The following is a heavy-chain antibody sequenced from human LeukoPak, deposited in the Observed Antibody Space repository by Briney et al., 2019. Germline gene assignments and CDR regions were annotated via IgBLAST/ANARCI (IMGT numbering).Heavy chain of an antibody. J-gene: IGHJ4*02. V-gene: IGHV1-46*01. CDR3: ARETWSGYTNFDY. Sequence: ASVKVSCKASGGTFSSYAISWVGQAPGQGLEWMGIINPSGGSTSYAQKFQGRVTMTRDTSTSTVYMELSSLRSEDTAVYYCARETWSGYTNFDYWGQGTLVTVSS. CDR1: GGTFSSYA. D-gene: IGHD3-3*01. CDR2: INPSGGST.